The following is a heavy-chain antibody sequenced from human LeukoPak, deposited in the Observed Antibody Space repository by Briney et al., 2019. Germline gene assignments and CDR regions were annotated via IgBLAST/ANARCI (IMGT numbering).Heavy chain of an antibody. CDR3: ARGFAD. J-gene: IGHJ4*02. CDR2: INRGDSDA. CDR1: GYTFTNYW. V-gene: IGHV5-51*04. Sequence: GGSLRLSCKGSGYTFTNYWVGWVRQMPGKGLEWMEIINRGDSDARYSPSFQGLVTISVDRPIDTAYLQWTSLKATDTAMYYCARGFADWAQGPLVPVSS.